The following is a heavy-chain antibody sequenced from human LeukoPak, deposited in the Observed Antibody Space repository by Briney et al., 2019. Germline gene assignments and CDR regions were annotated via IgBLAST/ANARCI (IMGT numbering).Heavy chain of an antibody. CDR1: GYSFTSYW. CDR2: IFPGDSET. D-gene: IGHD2-8*01. CDR3: ATSVSQTKFDL. Sequence: GESLKISCKGSGYSFTSYWIGWVRQMPGKGLEWMGIIFPGDSETLYSPSFQGQVTISADKSINTAYLQWSSLRASDTAMYYCATSVSQTKFDLWGQGTLVTVSS. V-gene: IGHV5-51*01. J-gene: IGHJ5*02.